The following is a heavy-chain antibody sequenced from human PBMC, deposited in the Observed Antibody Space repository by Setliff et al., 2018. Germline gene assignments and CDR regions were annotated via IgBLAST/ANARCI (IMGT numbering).Heavy chain of an antibody. D-gene: IGHD1-1*01. CDR2: IYYSGSTS. V-gene: IGHV4-31*03. Sequence: SETLSLTCTVPGGSISSGGYYWSWIRQHPGKGLEWIGYIYYSGSTSYYNPSLKSRVSISVDTSKNQLPLTLSSVTAADTAVYYCARDRGSNNSPEDFDYWGLGTLVTVSS. CDR1: GGSISSGGYY. CDR3: ARDRGSNNSPEDFDY. J-gene: IGHJ4*02.